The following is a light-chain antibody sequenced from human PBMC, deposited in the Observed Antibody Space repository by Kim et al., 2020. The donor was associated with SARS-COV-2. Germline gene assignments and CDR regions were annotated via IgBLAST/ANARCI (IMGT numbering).Light chain of an antibody. CDR2: GAS. CDR3: KQIGSSPET. V-gene: IGKV3-20*01. J-gene: IGKJ1*01. Sequence: EIVMTQSPGTLSLSPGERVILSCRASQSVTSRYLAWNQQRPGQAPRLLIYGASSRATSIPGRFSGSGSGTDFTLIISRLAPEDLAVYYCKQIGSSPETFGQGTK. CDR1: QSVTSRY.